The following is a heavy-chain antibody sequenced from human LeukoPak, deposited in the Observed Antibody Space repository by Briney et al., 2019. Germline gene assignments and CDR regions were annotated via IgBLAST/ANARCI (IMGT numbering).Heavy chain of an antibody. Sequence: PSETLSLTCAVYGGSFSGYYWSWIRQPPGKGLEWIGEINHSGSTNYNPSLKSRVTISVATSKNQFSLKLSSVTAADTAVYYCARSSYYYGADAYDIWGQGTMVTVSS. CDR3: ARSSYYYGADAYDI. D-gene: IGHD3-10*01. CDR2: INHSGST. J-gene: IGHJ3*02. CDR1: GGSFSGYY. V-gene: IGHV4-34*01.